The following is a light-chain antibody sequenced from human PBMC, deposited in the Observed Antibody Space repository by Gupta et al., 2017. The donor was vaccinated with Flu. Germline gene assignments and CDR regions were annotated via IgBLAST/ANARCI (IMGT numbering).Light chain of an antibody. V-gene: IGKV1-12*01. Sequence: DIQMTQSPSSVAASVGDRVTIICRASQSISRWLGWYQQKPGKAPQLLIYAAYNLHSGVPSRFSGGGSGTEFTLTISSLQPEDFATSYCQHANSYPFSLGPGTKLEMK. CDR3: QHANSYPFS. CDR2: AAY. J-gene: IGKJ2*03. CDR1: QSISRW.